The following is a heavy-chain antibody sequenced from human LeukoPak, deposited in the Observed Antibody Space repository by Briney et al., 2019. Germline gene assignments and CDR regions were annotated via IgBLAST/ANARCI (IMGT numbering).Heavy chain of an antibody. V-gene: IGHV4-59*01. CDR3: ARFGTPHPYYYYYGMDV. D-gene: IGHD1-1*01. J-gene: IGHJ6*02. CDR2: VYNSGST. Sequence: SETLSLTCTVSGGAISSYYWSWIRQPPGKGLEWIGYVYNSGSTNYNPSLHSRVTISVDTSKNQFSLKLSSVTAADTAVYYCARFGTPHPYYYYYGMDVWGQRTTVTVSS. CDR1: GGAISSYY.